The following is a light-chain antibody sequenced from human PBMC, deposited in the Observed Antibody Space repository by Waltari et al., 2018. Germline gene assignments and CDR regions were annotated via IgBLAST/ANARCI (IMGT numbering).Light chain of an antibody. CDR3: SSYTSRHSYV. CDR1: SSDVGSYEY. CDR2: EVR. J-gene: IGLJ1*01. Sequence: QSALTQPASVSGSPGQSITISCTGSSSDVGSYEYVSWYQQHPGKAPRVMSYEVRKRPSGVSNRFSGSKSGRTASLTISGLRAEDEADYYCSSYTSRHSYVFGTGTKVTVL. V-gene: IGLV2-14*03.